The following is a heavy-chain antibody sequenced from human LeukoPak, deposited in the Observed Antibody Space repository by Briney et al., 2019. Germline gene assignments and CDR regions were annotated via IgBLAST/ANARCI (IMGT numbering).Heavy chain of an antibody. CDR2: MNPNSGNT. J-gene: IGHJ6*02. D-gene: IGHD3-3*01. V-gene: IGHV1-8*01. CDR3: ARSPEILRFLEWLPPNYYYGMDV. CDR1: GYTFTSYD. Sequence: ASVKVSCKASGYTFTSYDINWVRQATGQGLEWMGWMNPNSGNTGYAQKFQGRVTMTRNTSISTAYMELSSLRSEDTAAYYCARSPEILRFLEWLPPNYYYGMDVWGQGTTVTVS.